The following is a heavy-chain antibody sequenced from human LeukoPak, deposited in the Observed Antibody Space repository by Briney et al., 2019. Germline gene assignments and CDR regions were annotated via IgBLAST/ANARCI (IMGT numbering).Heavy chain of an antibody. CDR2: IIPIFGTA. Sequence: ASAKVSCKASGGTFSSYAISWVRQAPGQGLEWMGGIIPIFGTANYAQKFQGRVTITTDESTSTAYMELSSLGSEDTAVYYCATANRLATIFSQDEVGGYNWFDPWGQGTLVTVSS. V-gene: IGHV1-69*05. CDR1: GGTFSSYA. CDR3: ATANRLATIFSQDEVGGYNWFDP. D-gene: IGHD5-12*01. J-gene: IGHJ5*02.